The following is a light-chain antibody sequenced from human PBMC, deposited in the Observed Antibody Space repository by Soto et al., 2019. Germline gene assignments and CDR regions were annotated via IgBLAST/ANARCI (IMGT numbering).Light chain of an antibody. J-gene: IGKJ2*01. V-gene: IGKV1-39*01. Sequence: DIQMTQSPSSLSASVGDRVTITCRASQSISSYLNWYQQKPGKAPKLLIYGASSLQSWVPSRFSGSGSGTDFTLTISSLQPEDFATYYCQQSYSTPPYTFGQGTKLEIK. CDR2: GAS. CDR3: QQSYSTPPYT. CDR1: QSISSY.